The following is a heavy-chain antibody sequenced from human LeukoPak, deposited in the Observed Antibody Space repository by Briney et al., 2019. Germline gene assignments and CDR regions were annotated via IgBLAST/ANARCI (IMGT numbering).Heavy chain of an antibody. Sequence: GASVKVSCKASGYTFTSYYMHWVRQAPGQGLEWMGIINPSGGSTSYAQKFQGRVTMTRDTSTSTVYMELSSLRFEDTAVDYCPRVPMVRGVIGYYGMDVWGKGPTVTVSS. CDR1: GYTFTSYY. J-gene: IGHJ6*04. V-gene: IGHV1-46*01. D-gene: IGHD3-10*01. CDR3: PRVPMVRGVIGYYGMDV. CDR2: INPSGGST.